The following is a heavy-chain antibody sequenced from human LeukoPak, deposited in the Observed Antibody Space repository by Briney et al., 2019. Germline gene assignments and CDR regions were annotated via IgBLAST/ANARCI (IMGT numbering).Heavy chain of an antibody. Sequence: GGSLRLFCAASGFTFDDYAMHWVRQAPGKGLEWVSGISWNSGSIGYADSVKGRFTISRDNAKNSLYLQMNSLRAEDTALYYCAKEKVAVAGTGYYYYYGMDVWGQGTTVTVSS. V-gene: IGHV3-9*01. CDR3: AKEKVAVAGTGYYYYYGMDV. D-gene: IGHD6-19*01. J-gene: IGHJ6*02. CDR2: ISWNSGSI. CDR1: GFTFDDYA.